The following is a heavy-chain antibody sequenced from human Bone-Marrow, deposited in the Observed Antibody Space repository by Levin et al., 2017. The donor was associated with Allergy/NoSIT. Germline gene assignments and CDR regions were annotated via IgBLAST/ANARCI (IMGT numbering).Heavy chain of an antibody. D-gene: IGHD6-25*01. CDR1: GYTLSELS. J-gene: IGHJ4*02. Sequence: GESLKISCKISGYTLSELSIHWVRQAPGKGLEWMGGFDPEDGKIVYAQKIQDRVSMTEDTSTDTAYMELRSLSFEDTGVYYCTTAAVWGRGTLVIVSS. V-gene: IGHV1-24*01. CDR3: TTAAV. CDR2: FDPEDGKI.